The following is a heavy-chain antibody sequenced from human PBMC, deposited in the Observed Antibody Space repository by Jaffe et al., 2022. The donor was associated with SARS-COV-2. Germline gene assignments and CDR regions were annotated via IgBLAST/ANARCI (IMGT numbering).Heavy chain of an antibody. CDR2: ISSNGGTT. D-gene: IGHD6-19*01. J-gene: IGHJ4*02. CDR3: VKIRAIAVSGRIMTKYYFDY. Sequence: EVQLVESGGGLVQPGGSLRLSCSASGFTFRTYAMHWVRQAPGKGLEYVSGISSNGGTTFYADSVRDRFTISRDNSKNTLFLQMSSLRAEDTAVYYCVKIRAIAVSGRIMTKYYFDYWGQGTLVTVSS. V-gene: IGHV3-64D*08. CDR1: GFTFRTYA.